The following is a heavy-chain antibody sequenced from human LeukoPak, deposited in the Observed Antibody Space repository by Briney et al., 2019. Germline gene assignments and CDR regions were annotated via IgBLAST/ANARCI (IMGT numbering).Heavy chain of an antibody. Sequence: GGSLRLSCAASGFTFTTYTMNWVRQAPGKGLEWVSSISTGSSYIHYADSVKGRLTTSRDNAKNSLYLQMNSLRAEDTAVYYCATGTEETTVVTPCYWGQGTLVTVSS. D-gene: IGHD4-23*01. V-gene: IGHV3-21*01. J-gene: IGHJ4*02. CDR1: GFTFTTYT. CDR2: ISTGSSYI. CDR3: ATGTEETTVVTPCY.